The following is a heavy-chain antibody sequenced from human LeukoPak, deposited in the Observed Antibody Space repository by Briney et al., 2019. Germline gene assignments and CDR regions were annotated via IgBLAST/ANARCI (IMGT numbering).Heavy chain of an antibody. CDR1: GFTFRSHA. J-gene: IGHJ4*02. CDR3: AKDGGLWVSAHWGDS. D-gene: IGHD7-27*01. V-gene: IGHV3-23*01. Sequence: GGSLRLSCVGSGFTFRSHAMSWVRQAPEKGLEFVSGIYENGGTTYYADSVKGRFSISRDNSKNTLYLQMNSLRAEDTAVYYCAKDGGLWVSAHWGDSWGRGTLVTVSS. CDR2: IYENGGTT.